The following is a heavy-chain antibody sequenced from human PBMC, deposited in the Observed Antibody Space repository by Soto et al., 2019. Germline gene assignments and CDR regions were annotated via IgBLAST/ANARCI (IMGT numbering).Heavy chain of an antibody. V-gene: IGHV3-74*01. J-gene: IGHJ4*02. CDR2: INIDGSRI. CDR1: GFTFSSYW. D-gene: IGHD3-22*01. Sequence: EVQLVESGGGLVQPGGSLRLSCAASGFTFSSYWMHWVRQAPGKGLVWVSRINIDGSRISYADSVKGRCTISRDNAKSTLYMEMNSLRAEATAVYYCIRGDGDRYDGNGYLGRHWGQGTLVTVSS. CDR3: IRGDGDRYDGNGYLGRH.